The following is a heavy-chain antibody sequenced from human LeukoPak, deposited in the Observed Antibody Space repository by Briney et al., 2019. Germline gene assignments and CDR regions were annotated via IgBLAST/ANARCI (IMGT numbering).Heavy chain of an antibody. V-gene: IGHV3-7*01. CDR2: TNKDGSEK. D-gene: IGHD3-16*01. CDR1: GFTFSNYW. J-gene: IGHJ4*02. CDR3: ARDKVTY. Sequence: PGGSLRLSCAASGFTFSNYWMSWVRQAPGKGLEWVAHTNKDGSEKYYVDSVKGRFTISRDNAKNSLYLQMNSLRVEDTAVYYCARDKVTYWGQGTLVTVSS.